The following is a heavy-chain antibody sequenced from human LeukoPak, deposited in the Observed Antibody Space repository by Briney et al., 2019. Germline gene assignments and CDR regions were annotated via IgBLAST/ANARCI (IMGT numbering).Heavy chain of an antibody. V-gene: IGHV4-61*02. Sequence: SQTLSLTCTVSGGSISSGSYYWSWIRQPAGKGLEWIGRIYTSGSTNYNPSLKSRVTMSVDTSKNQFSLKLSSVTAADTAVYYCARELTYYYDSSGYSLGYFQHWGQGTLVTVSS. CDR1: GGSISSGSYY. D-gene: IGHD3-22*01. CDR2: IYTSGST. J-gene: IGHJ1*01. CDR3: ARELTYYYDSSGYSLGYFQH.